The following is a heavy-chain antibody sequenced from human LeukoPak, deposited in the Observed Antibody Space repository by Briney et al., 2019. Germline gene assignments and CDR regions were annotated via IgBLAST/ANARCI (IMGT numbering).Heavy chain of an antibody. CDR3: AREYYYDSSGPTIDY. D-gene: IGHD3-22*01. Sequence: GGSLRLSCAASGFTFSSYSMNWVRQAPGKGLEWVSYISSSSSTIYYADSVKGRFTISRDNAKNSLYLQMNSLRDEDTAVYYCAREYYYDSSGPTIDYWGQGTLVTVSS. J-gene: IGHJ4*02. CDR2: ISSSSSTI. V-gene: IGHV3-48*02. CDR1: GFTFSSYS.